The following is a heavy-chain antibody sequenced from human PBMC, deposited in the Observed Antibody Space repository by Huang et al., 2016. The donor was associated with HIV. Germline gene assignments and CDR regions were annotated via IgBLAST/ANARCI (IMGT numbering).Heavy chain of an antibody. V-gene: IGHV3-74*01. CDR3: VRDPRIQSWLNYFDY. Sequence: EVQLVESGGGLVQPGGSLRLSCAASGFTFSSYWMHWVRQAPGKGLVWVSRINSDGGSSGYADSVKGRFTISRDNAKNTLYLQMNSLRAEDTAVYYCVRDPRIQSWLNYFDYWVQGTLVSVSP. CDR2: INSDGGSS. CDR1: GFTFSSYW. D-gene: IGHD3-22*01. J-gene: IGHJ4*02.